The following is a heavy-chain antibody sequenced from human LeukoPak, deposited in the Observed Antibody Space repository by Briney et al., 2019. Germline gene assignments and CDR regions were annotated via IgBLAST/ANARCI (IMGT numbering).Heavy chain of an antibody. D-gene: IGHD3-3*01. CDR2: INSDGSST. Sequence: GGSLRLSCAASGFTFSSYWMHWVRQAPGKGLVCVSGINSDGSSTTYADSVKGRFTISRDNAKNTLYLQMNSLRADDTAVYYCARSTIRLNWFDPWGQGTLVTVSS. CDR1: GFTFSSYW. V-gene: IGHV3-74*01. J-gene: IGHJ5*02. CDR3: ARSTIRLNWFDP.